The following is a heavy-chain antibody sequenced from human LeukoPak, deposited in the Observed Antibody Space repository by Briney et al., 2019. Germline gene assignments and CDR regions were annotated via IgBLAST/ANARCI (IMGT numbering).Heavy chain of an antibody. Sequence: GGSLRLSCAVSGFTFSAAWMSWVRQAPGKGLEWVGRIKSHGDGGTTDYSAPVKGRFTISRDDSKNTLYLQMNSLKTEDTAVYYCNWIEGYCSSSRCSYYYYGMDVWGKGTTVTVSS. D-gene: IGHD2-2*01. CDR3: NWIEGYCSSSRCSYYYYGMDV. J-gene: IGHJ6*04. V-gene: IGHV3-15*01. CDR2: IKSHGDGGTT. CDR1: GFTFSAAW.